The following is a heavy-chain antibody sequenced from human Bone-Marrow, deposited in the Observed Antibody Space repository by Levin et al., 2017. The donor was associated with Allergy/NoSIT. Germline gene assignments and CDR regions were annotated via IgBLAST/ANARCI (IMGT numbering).Heavy chain of an antibody. J-gene: IGHJ5*02. CDR1: GGAISSYA. CDR2: IIPLYDSA. D-gene: IGHD2-15*01. CDR3: ARYPYYYLDGGSSYSFTNGFNP. Sequence: VASVKVSCKASGGAISSYAISWVRQAPGQGLEWMGGIIPLYDSANYSQKFQGRVTITADKSTNTGYIVLTRLTSDDTALYYCARYPYYYLDGGSSYSFTNGFNPWGQGTIVTVSS. V-gene: IGHV1-69*06.